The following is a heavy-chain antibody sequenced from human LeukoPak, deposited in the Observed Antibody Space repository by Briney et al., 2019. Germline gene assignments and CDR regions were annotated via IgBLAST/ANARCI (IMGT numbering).Heavy chain of an antibody. V-gene: IGHV1-69*04. CDR1: GGTFSSYA. J-gene: IGHJ4*02. D-gene: IGHD1-26*01. CDR3: ARELPEEYYFDY. CDR2: IIPTLGIA. Sequence: ASVKVSCKASGGTFSSYAISWVRQAPGQGLEWMGRIIPTLGIANYAQKFQGRVTITADKSTSTAYMELSSLRSEDTAVYYCARELPEEYYFDYWGQGTLVTVSS.